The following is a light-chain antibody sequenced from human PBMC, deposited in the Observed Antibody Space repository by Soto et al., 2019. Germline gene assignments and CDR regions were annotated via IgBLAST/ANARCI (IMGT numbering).Light chain of an antibody. Sequence: EIVMTQAPATLSVSPGERATLSCRASQSVSSSYLAWYQQKPGQAPRLLIYAASSRATGIPDRFSGSGSGTDFTLTISRLEPEDFAVYYCQQYGSSGTFGQGTKADIK. CDR3: QQYGSSGT. V-gene: IGKV3-20*01. CDR2: AAS. CDR1: QSVSSSY. J-gene: IGKJ1*01.